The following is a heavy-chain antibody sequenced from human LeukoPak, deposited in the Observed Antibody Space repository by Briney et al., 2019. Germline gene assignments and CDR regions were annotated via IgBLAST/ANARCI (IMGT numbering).Heavy chain of an antibody. J-gene: IGHJ5*02. V-gene: IGHV1-2*02. D-gene: IGHD3-22*01. CDR1: GYTFTGYY. CDR3: AREWSGSGYYPSNWFDP. CDR2: INPNSGGT. Sequence: ASVKVSCKASGYTFTGYYMHWVRQAPRQGLEWMGWINPNSGGTNYAQKFQGRVTMTRDTSISTAYMELSRLRSDDTAVYYCAREWSGSGYYPSNWFDPWGQGTLVTVSS.